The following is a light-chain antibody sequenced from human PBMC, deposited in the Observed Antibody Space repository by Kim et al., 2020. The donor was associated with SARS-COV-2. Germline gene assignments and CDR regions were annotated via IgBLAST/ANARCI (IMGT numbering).Light chain of an antibody. CDR3: LQYSSSPQT. CDR1: QTISTF. Sequence: DIQMTQSPSTLSTSVGDRVIITCRASQTISTFLAWYQHRPGKVPKLLISQASSLQSEVPSRFSGSGSGTEFTLSISSLQPDDFATYYCLQYSSSPQTFGQGTKVEIK. V-gene: IGKV1-5*03. J-gene: IGKJ1*01. CDR2: QAS.